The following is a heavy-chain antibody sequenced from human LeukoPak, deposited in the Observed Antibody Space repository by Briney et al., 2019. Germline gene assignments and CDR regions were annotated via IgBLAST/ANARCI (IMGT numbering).Heavy chain of an antibody. D-gene: IGHD6-6*01. CDR2: ISGSGGST. CDR1: GFTFSSYA. CDR3: AKRQYSSFDY. Sequence: GGPLRLSCAASGFTFSSYAMSWVRQAPGKGLEWVSAISGSGGSTYYADSVKGRFTISRGNSKNTLYLQMNSLRAEDTAVYYCAKRQYSSFDYWGQGTLVTVSS. V-gene: IGHV3-23*01. J-gene: IGHJ4*02.